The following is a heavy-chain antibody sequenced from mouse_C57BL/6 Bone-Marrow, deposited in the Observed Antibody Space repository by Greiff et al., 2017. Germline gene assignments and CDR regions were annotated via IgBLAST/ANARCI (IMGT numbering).Heavy chain of an antibody. CDR1: GFTFSDYG. J-gene: IGHJ4*01. CDR2: ISSGSSTI. Sequence: EVQLVASGGGLVKPGGSLKLSCAASGFTFSDYGMHWVRQAPEKGLEWVAYISSGSSTIYYADTVKGRFTISRDNAKNTLFLQMTSLRAEDTAMYYCARRSSPYYYAMDYWGQGTSVTVSS. CDR3: ARRSSPYYYAMDY. D-gene: IGHD1-1*01. V-gene: IGHV5-17*01.